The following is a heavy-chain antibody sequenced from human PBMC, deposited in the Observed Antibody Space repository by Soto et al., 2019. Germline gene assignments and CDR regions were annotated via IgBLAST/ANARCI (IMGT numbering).Heavy chain of an antibody. V-gene: IGHV1-58*01. Sequence: SVKVSCKASGFTFTSSAVQWVRQARGQRLEWIGWIVVGSGNTNYAQKFQERVTITRDMSTSTAYMELSSLRSEDTAVYYCAAESGYFSGGSCQGDAFDIWGQGTMVTVSS. CDR2: IVVGSGNT. CDR1: GFTFTSSA. D-gene: IGHD2-15*01. J-gene: IGHJ3*02. CDR3: AAESGYFSGGSCQGDAFDI.